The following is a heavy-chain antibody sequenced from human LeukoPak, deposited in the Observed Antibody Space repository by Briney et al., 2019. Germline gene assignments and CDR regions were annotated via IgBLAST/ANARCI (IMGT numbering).Heavy chain of an antibody. CDR2: ISSTGSNK. J-gene: IGHJ4*02. Sequence: GGSLRLSCAASGFTFSDYAMHWVRQAPGKGLEWVAVISSTGSNKYYADSVSGRFTISRDNSKNTLYLQMNSLRAEDTAVYYCAKPYYDSSGVTHYFDYWGQGTLVTVSS. CDR3: AKPYYDSSGVTHYFDY. CDR1: GFTFSDYA. D-gene: IGHD3-22*01. V-gene: IGHV3-30*01.